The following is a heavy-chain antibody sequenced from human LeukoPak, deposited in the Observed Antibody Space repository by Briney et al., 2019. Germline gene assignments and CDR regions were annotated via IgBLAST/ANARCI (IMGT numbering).Heavy chain of an antibody. CDR2: IYYSGST. CDR3: AREELLPKRTNAFDI. J-gene: IGHJ3*02. Sequence: PSETLSLTCTVSGGSISSYYLSWIRQPPGKGLEWIGYIYYSGSTNYNPSLKSRVTISVDASKNRFSLKLSSVTAAETAVYYCAREELLPKRTNAFDIWGQGTMVTVSS. V-gene: IGHV4-59*01. D-gene: IGHD1-7*01. CDR1: GGSISSYY.